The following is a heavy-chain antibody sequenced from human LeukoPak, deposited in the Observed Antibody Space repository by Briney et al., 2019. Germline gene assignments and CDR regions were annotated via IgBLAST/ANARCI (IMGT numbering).Heavy chain of an antibody. V-gene: IGHV4-39*01. CDR3: ARRTSGSYGHWFDP. CDR1: GGSISSSNYY. D-gene: IGHD3-10*01. J-gene: IGHJ5*02. Sequence: TSETLSLTCTVSGGSISSSNYYWGWIRQPPGKGLEWIGSIYSSGSTYYNASLKSRVTISVDTSRNQFSLKLSSLTAADTAVYYCARRTSGSYGHWFDPWGQGTLVTVSS. CDR2: IYSSGST.